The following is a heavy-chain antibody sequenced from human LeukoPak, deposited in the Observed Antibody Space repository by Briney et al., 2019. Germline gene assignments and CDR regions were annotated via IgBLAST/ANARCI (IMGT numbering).Heavy chain of an antibody. CDR3: ARVPYLVFDVLAFPF. J-gene: IGHJ3*01. Sequence: SETLSLTCAVHGGSFSDYYWSWIRQPPGKGLEWIGEINHSGSTNYNPSLKSRVTISIDTSKNQFSLKLNSVTVADTAVYYCARVPYLVFDVLAFPFWGQGTMVTVSS. V-gene: IGHV4-34*01. CDR1: GGSFSDYY. D-gene: IGHD3-9*01. CDR2: INHSGST.